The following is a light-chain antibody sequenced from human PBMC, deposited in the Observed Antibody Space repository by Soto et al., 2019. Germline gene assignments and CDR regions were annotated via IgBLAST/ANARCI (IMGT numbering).Light chain of an antibody. CDR1: QSVSSSY. CDR2: GAS. Sequence: EIVLTQSPGTLSLSPGERATLSCRASQSVSSSYLAWYQQKPGQAPRLLIYGASSRATGIPDRFSGSGAGTDFTLTISRLEPEELAVYYCQQDGSSPRFTFGPGTKVDLK. V-gene: IGKV3-20*01. J-gene: IGKJ3*01. CDR3: QQDGSSPRFT.